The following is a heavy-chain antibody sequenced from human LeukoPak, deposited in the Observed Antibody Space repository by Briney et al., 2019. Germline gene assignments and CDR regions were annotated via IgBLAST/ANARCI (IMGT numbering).Heavy chain of an antibody. J-gene: IGHJ4*02. CDR2: INWNSGNI. CDR3: VRGKGDY. Sequence: GGSLRLSCAASGFTFGDYAMHWVRQPPGKGLEWASGINWNSGNIGHADSVKGRFTISRDNAKNSLSLQMNSLRAEDTALYYCVRGKGDYWGQGTLVTVSS. V-gene: IGHV3-9*01. CDR1: GFTFGDYA. D-gene: IGHD4-23*01.